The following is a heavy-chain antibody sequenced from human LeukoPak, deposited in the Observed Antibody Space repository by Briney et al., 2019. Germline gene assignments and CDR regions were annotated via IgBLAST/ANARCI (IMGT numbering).Heavy chain of an antibody. Sequence: GGSLRLSCAASGFTFSSYAMSWVRQAPGKGLEWVSGIGGSGGSTYYTDSVKGRFTISRDNSKNTLYLQMNSLRAEDTAVYSCARGADGVSSNSRGWFDPWGQGTLVTVSS. CDR2: IGGSGGST. J-gene: IGHJ5*02. D-gene: IGHD2-15*01. CDR1: GFTFSSYA. CDR3: ARGADGVSSNSRGWFDP. V-gene: IGHV3-23*01.